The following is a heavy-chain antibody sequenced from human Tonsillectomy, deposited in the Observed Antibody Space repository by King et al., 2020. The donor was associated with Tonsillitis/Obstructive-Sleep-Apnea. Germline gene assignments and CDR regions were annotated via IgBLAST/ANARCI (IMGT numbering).Heavy chain of an antibody. CDR2: ILYDGSNQ. J-gene: IGHJ4*02. CDR1: GFTFSSYG. V-gene: IGHV3-30*18. CDR3: VKDDSSGYYAVDY. D-gene: IGHD3-22*01. Sequence: VQLVESGGGVVQPGRSLRLYCAASGFTFSSYGMHWVRQAPGKGLEWVALILYDGSNQYYADSVKGRFAISRDDSKNMLYLQINSLRVEDTVVYYCVKDDSSGYYAVDYWGQGTLVTVAS.